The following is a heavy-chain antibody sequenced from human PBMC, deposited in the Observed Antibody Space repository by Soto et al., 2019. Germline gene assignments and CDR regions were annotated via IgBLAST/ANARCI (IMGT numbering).Heavy chain of an antibody. V-gene: IGHV3-30-3*01. Sequence: QVQLVESGGGVVQPGRSLRLSCAASGFTFSSYAMHWVRQAPGKGLEWVAVISYDGSNKYYADSVKGRFTISRDNSKNTLYLQMNSPRAEDTAVYYCARAMPTLWFGESPYGMDVWGQGTTVTVSS. D-gene: IGHD3-10*01. CDR3: ARAMPTLWFGESPYGMDV. CDR2: ISYDGSNK. J-gene: IGHJ6*02. CDR1: GFTFSSYA.